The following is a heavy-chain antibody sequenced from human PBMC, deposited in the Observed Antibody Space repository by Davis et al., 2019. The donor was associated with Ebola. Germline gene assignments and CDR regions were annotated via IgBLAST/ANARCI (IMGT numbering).Heavy chain of an antibody. CDR3: ARDQMGSLDY. CDR1: GGSISGYQ. Sequence: MPSETLSLTCTVPGGSISGYQWAWIRQPPGKGLDYVRHIFNSGTAIYNSALKSRVTISLDKSSNQFSLKLNSVTAADTAIYFCARDQMGSLDYWGQGTLVTVSS. D-gene: IGHD1-26*01. V-gene: IGHV4-59*01. J-gene: IGHJ4*02. CDR2: IFNSGTA.